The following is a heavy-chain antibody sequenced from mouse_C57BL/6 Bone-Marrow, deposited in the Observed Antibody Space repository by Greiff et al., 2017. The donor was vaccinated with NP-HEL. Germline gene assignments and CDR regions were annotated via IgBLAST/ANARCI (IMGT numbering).Heavy chain of an antibody. CDR2: IWSGGST. CDR3: ARVLYYGSTLYYAMDY. J-gene: IGHJ4*01. Sequence: QVQLKESGPGLVQPSQSLSITCTASGFSLTSYGVHWVRQSPGKGLEWLGVIWSGGSTDYNAAFISRLSISKDNSKSQVFFKMNSLQADDTAIYYCARVLYYGSTLYYAMDYWGQGTSVTVSS. D-gene: IGHD1-1*01. CDR1: GFSLTSYG. V-gene: IGHV2-2*01.